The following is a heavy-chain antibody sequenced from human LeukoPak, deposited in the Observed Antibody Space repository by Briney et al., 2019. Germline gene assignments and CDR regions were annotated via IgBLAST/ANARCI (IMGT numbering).Heavy chain of an antibody. CDR2: ISSSGTYT. Sequence: PGGSLRLSCAASGFTFSDYYLSWIRQAPGKGLEWISYISSSGTYTNYADSVKGRFTISRDNAKKSLYLQMNSLRAEDTAVYYCARGGYGDYSYFQHWGQGTLVTVSS. CDR3: ARGGYGDYSYFQH. D-gene: IGHD4-17*01. J-gene: IGHJ1*01. V-gene: IGHV3-11*06. CDR1: GFTFSDYY.